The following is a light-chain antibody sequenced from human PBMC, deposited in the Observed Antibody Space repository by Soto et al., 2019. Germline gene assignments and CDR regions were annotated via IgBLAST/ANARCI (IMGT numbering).Light chain of an antibody. V-gene: IGKV1-39*01. CDR1: QTINTY. CDR2: DAS. J-gene: IGKJ4*01. Sequence: DIQMTQSPSSLSASVGDRVTITCRARQTINTYLNWYQQTPGTAPKLLIYDASSLQSGVPSRFRGSGSGTDFTLTINSLLPEDFATYYCQQSYSTPLTFGGGTKVDIK. CDR3: QQSYSTPLT.